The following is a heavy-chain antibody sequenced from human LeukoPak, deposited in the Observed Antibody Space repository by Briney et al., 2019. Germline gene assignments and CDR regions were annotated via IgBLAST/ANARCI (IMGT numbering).Heavy chain of an antibody. J-gene: IGHJ6*04. CDR3: AELGITMIGGV. D-gene: IGHD3-10*02. CDR2: ISYDGSNK. CDR1: GFTFSSYA. V-gene: IGHV3-30-3*02. Sequence: GGSLRLSCAASGFTFSSYAMHWVRQAPGKGLEWVAVISYDGSNKYYADTVKGRFTISRDNAKNSLYLQMNSLRAEDTAVYYCAELGITMIGGVWGKGTTVTISS.